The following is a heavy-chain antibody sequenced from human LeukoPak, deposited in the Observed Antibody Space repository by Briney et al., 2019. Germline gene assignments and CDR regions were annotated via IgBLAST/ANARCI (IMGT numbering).Heavy chain of an antibody. CDR1: GFTFSGSA. CDR2: IRSKANSYAT. CDR3: TKTCSSTSCSDY. V-gene: IGHV3-73*01. Sequence: GGSLRLSCAASGFTFSGSAMHWVRQASGKGLEWVGRIRSKANSYATAYAASVKGRFTIYRDDSKNTAYLQMNSLKTEDTAVYYCTKTCSSTSCSDYWGQGTLVTVSS. D-gene: IGHD2-2*01. J-gene: IGHJ4*02.